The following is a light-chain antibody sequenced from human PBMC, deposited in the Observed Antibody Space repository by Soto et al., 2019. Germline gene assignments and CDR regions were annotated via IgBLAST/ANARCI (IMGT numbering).Light chain of an antibody. CDR3: QQRSNWPRT. CDR2: DAS. CDR1: QSVSSY. J-gene: IGKJ1*01. Sequence: EIVLTQSPANLSLSPGERATLSCRASQSVSSYLAWYQQKPGQAPRLLIYDASNRATGIPARFSGSGSGIDFTLTISSLEPEDFAVYYCQQRSNWPRTFGQGTKVEIK. V-gene: IGKV3-11*01.